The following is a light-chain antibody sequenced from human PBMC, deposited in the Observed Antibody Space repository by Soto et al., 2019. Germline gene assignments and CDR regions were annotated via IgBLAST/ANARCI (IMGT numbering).Light chain of an antibody. CDR1: QSISNY. J-gene: IGKJ1*01. Sequence: DIQMTQSPSSLSASVGDRVTITCRASQSISNYLNWYQQKPGKPPKLLIYVASSLQSGVASRFSGSGSGTDFNFTISSLQPEDSATYHCQQSYSAPRTFGQGTKVEVK. V-gene: IGKV1-39*01. CDR3: QQSYSAPRT. CDR2: VAS.